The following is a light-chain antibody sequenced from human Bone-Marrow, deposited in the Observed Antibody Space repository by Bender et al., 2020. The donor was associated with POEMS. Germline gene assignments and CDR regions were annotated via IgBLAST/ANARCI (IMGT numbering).Light chain of an antibody. CDR2: TNN. V-gene: IGLV1-47*02. CDR1: GSNIGGYP. CDR3: ATWDANVSGPYVV. J-gene: IGLJ2*01. Sequence: QSVLTQPPSVSGTPGQRVTISCSGSGSNIGGYPVNWYQQLPGTAPRLLIYTNNERPSGVPDRFSGSKSGTSASLAIGGLRSEDEGDYYCATWDANVSGPYVVFGGGTKLTVL.